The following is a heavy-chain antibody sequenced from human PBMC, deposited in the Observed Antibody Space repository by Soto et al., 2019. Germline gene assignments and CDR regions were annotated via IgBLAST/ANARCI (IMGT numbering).Heavy chain of an antibody. CDR1: GYTFTSYG. D-gene: IGHD3-10*01. CDR2: ISAYNGNT. J-gene: IGHJ4*02. CDR3: ARLKSYQLLWFGPDY. Sequence: ASVKVSCKASGYTFTSYGISWVRQAPGQGLEWMGWISAYNGNTNYAQKLQGRVTMTTDTSTSTAYMELRSLRSDDTAVYYCARLKSYQLLWFGPDYWGQGTLVTVSS. V-gene: IGHV1-18*04.